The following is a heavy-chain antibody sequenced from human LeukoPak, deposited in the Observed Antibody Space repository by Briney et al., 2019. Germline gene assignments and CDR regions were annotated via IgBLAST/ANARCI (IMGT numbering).Heavy chain of an antibody. J-gene: IGHJ4*02. CDR1: GFTFTSYD. D-gene: IGHD3-22*01. CDR2: MNPNSGNT. V-gene: IGHV1-8*01. CDR3: ATDPLLAITMIYKV. Sequence: ASVKVSCKASGFTFTSYDINWVRQATGQGLEWMGWMNPNSGNTGYAQKFQGRVTMTRNTSISTAYMELSSLRSEDTAVYYCATDPLLAITMIYKVWGQGTLVTVSS.